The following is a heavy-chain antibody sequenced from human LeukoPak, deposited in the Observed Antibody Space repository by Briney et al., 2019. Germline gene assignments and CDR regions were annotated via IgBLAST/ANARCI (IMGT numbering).Heavy chain of an antibody. D-gene: IGHD4-17*01. J-gene: IGHJ4*02. Sequence: GGSLRLSCAASGFTFSTYSMNWVRQAPGKGLEWLSYISSGSTTIYYADSVKGRFTISRDNSKNTLYLQMNSLRAEDTAVYYCAKDLATVTTFDYWGQGTLVTVSS. CDR1: GFTFSTYS. CDR2: ISSGSTTI. V-gene: IGHV3-48*01. CDR3: AKDLATVTTFDY.